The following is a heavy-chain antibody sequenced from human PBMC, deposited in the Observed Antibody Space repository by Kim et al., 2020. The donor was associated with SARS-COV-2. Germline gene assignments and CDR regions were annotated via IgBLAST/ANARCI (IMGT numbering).Heavy chain of an antibody. J-gene: IGHJ6*02. CDR3: ARDRSYYYYYGMDV. Sequence: NPSLKSRVTISVDTSKNQFSLKLSSVTAADTAVYYCARDRSYYYYYGMDVWGQGTTVTVSS. V-gene: IGHV4-59*01.